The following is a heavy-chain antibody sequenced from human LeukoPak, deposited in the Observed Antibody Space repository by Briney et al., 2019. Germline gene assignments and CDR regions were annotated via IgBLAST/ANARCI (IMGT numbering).Heavy chain of an antibody. D-gene: IGHD1-1*01. CDR2: VSYDGNDG. V-gene: IGHV3-30*18. Sequence: GGSLRDSRVGSGFNFTYYALYWVRQAPGKGLEWVAVVSYDGNDGYYADSVKGRFSISRDNSQNTVTLQMNNLRVDDTAIYYCAKLAWNGGSLYFDYWGQG. CDR3: AKLAWNGGSLYFDY. CDR1: GFNFTYYA. J-gene: IGHJ4*02.